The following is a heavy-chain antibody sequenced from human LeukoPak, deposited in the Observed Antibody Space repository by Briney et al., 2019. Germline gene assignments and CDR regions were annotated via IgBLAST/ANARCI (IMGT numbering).Heavy chain of an antibody. CDR3: ARLILNYGWD. J-gene: IGHJ4*02. V-gene: IGHV5-51*01. D-gene: IGHD3-10*01. CDR2: TYPTDSDT. Sequence: GESLKISCKGSGYSFTNYWIGWVRQMPGKGLEWMGITYPTDSDTKYSPSFQGQVTISVDKSISTAYLQWSSLKASDTAMYYCARLILNYGWDWGQGTLVTVSS. CDR1: GYSFTNYW.